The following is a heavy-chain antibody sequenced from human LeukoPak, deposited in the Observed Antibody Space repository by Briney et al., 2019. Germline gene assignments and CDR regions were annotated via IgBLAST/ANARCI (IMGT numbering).Heavy chain of an antibody. V-gene: IGHV4-31*03. Sequence: PSQTLSLTCTVSGGSISSGGYYWSWIRQHPGKGLEWIGYIYYSGSTYYNPSLKSRVTISVDTSKNQFSLKLTSVIAADTAVYYCARAPYSGYDSGFDYWGQGTLVTVSS. CDR2: IYYSGST. CDR1: GGSISSGGYY. D-gene: IGHD5-12*01. CDR3: ARAPYSGYDSGFDY. J-gene: IGHJ4*02.